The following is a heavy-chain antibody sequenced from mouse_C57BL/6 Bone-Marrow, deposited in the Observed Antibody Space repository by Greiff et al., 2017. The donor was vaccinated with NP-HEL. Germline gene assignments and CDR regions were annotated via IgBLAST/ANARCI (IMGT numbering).Heavy chain of an antibody. CDR2: ISNGGGST. D-gene: IGHD1-1*01. V-gene: IGHV5-12*01. CDR3: ARLYGVDY. CDR1: GFTFSDYY. J-gene: IGHJ4*01. Sequence: DVQLVESGGGLVQPGGSLKLSCAASGFTFSDYYMYWVRQTPEKRLEWVAYISNGGGSTYYPDTVKGRFTISRDNAKNTLYLQMSRLKSEDTAMYYCARLYGVDYWGQGTSVTVSS.